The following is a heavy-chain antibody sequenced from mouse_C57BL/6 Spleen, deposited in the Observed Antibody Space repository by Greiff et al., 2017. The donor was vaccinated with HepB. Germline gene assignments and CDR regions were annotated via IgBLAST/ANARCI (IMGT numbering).Heavy chain of an antibody. CDR1: GFTFSDYG. CDR3: ARKGPYAMDY. Sequence: EVNVVESGGGLVQPGGSLKLSCAASGFTFSDYGMAWVRQAPRKGPEWVAFISNLAYSIYYADTVTGRFTISRENAKNTLYLEMSSLRSEDTAMYYCARKGPYAMDYWGQGTSVTVSS. CDR2: ISNLAYSI. J-gene: IGHJ4*01. V-gene: IGHV5-15*01.